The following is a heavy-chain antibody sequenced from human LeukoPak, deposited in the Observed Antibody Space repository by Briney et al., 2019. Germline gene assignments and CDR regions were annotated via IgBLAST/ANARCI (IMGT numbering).Heavy chain of an antibody. J-gene: IGHJ4*02. V-gene: IGHV3-53*01. CDR3: ARGYYDSNAQLFDY. CDR2: IYSDNT. D-gene: IGHD3-22*01. Sequence: PGGSLRLSCTVSGFTVSSNSMSWVRQAPGKGLEWVSFIYSDNTHYSDSVKGRFTISRDNSKNTLYLQMNSLRAEDTAVYYCARGYYDSNAQLFDYWGQGTLVTVSS. CDR1: GFTVSSNS.